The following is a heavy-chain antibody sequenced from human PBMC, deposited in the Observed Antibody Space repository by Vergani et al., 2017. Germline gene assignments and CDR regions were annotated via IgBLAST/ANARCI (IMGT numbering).Heavy chain of an antibody. CDR3: ARFKWHDIDY. CDR2: IFYSGST. CDR1: GDSMNSDDFY. V-gene: IGHV4-30-4*01. Sequence: QVQLQESGPGLVKPPQTPFPTCTVSGDSMNSDDFYWSWIRQPPGKGLEWIGNIFYSGSTYYNPSLKSRLTLSVALSKNVFSLKLNSVTAADSAVYYCARFKWHDIDYWGQGTLVTVSS. J-gene: IGHJ4*02. D-gene: IGHD1-20*01.